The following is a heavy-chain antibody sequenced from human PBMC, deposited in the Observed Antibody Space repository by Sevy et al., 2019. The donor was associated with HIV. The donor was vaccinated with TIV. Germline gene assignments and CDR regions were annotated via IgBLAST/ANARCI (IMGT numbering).Heavy chain of an antibody. Sequence: GGSLRLSCAASGFTFSSYGMHWVRQAPGKGLEWVAVISYDGSNKYYAYSVKGRFTISRDNSKNTLYLQMNSLRAEDTAVYYCAKDRPIGVYCSGGSCYSELDYWGQGTLVTVSS. CDR2: ISYDGSNK. CDR3: AKDRPIGVYCSGGSCYSELDY. J-gene: IGHJ4*02. D-gene: IGHD2-15*01. V-gene: IGHV3-30*18. CDR1: GFTFSSYG.